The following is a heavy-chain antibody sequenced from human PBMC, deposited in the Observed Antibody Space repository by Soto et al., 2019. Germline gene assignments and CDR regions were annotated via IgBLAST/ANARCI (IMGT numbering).Heavy chain of an antibody. CDR1: GGSISSSSYY. V-gene: IGHV4-39*01. D-gene: IGHD5-18*01. J-gene: IGHJ4*02. Sequence: SETLSLTCTVSGGSISSSSYYWGWIRQPPGKGLEWIGSIYYSGSTYYNPSLKSRVTISVDTSKNQFSLKLSSVTAADTAVYYCASSVDTAMVFDYWGQGTLVTVSS. CDR2: IYYSGST. CDR3: ASSVDTAMVFDY.